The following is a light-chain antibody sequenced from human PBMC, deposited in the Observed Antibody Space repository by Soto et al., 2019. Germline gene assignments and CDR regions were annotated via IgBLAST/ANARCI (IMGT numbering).Light chain of an antibody. CDR2: AAS. Sequence: EVVMTQSPVTLSVSPGERATLSCSASQSVNNNLAWYQQKPGQAPRLLIYAASTKATDIPARFTGSGSGTEFTLTISSLQSEDFAIYYCQQYDNWLYTFGQGTKLEIK. CDR3: QQYDNWLYT. J-gene: IGKJ2*01. V-gene: IGKV3-15*01. CDR1: QSVNNN.